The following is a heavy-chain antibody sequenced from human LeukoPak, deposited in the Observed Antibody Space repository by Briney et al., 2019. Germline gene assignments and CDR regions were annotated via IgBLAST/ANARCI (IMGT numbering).Heavy chain of an antibody. CDR3: ASSYDSSGYYYWGFDY. CDR2: ISYDGSNK. Sequence: GGSLRLSRAASGFTFSSYAMHWVRQAPGKGLGWVAVISYDGSNKYYADSVKGRFTISRDNSKNTLYLQMNSLRAEDTAVYYCASSYDSSGYYYWGFDYWGQGTLVTVSS. J-gene: IGHJ4*02. CDR1: GFTFSSYA. V-gene: IGHV3-30-3*01. D-gene: IGHD3-22*01.